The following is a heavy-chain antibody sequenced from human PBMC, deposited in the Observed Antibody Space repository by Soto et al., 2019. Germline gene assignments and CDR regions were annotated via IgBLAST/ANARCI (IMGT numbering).Heavy chain of an antibody. CDR2: IYYSGST. V-gene: IGHV4-31*03. J-gene: IGHJ6*02. D-gene: IGHD5-12*01. CDR1: GGSISSGGYY. CDR3: ARDRTGYSGYPTRYYYYGMDV. Sequence: SETLSLTCTVSGGSISSGGYYWSWIRQHPGKGLEWIGYIYYSGSTYYNPSLKSRITKSVDTAKNQFSLKLSSVTAADTAVYYCARDRTGYSGYPTRYYYYGMDVWGQGTTVTVSS.